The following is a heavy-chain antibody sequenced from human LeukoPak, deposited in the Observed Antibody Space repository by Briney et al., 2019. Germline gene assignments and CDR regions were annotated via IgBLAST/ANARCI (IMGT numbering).Heavy chain of an antibody. CDR1: GESFSGYY. Sequence: SETLSLTCAVYGESFSGYYWSWVRQPPGKGLEWIGEINHSGSTNYNPSLKSRVTISVDTSKNQFSLKLSSVTAADTAVYYCASLHRAGYCSSTSCQTGAFDYWGQGTLVTVSS. D-gene: IGHD2-2*01. V-gene: IGHV4-34*01. CDR3: ASLHRAGYCSSTSCQTGAFDY. CDR2: INHSGST. J-gene: IGHJ4*02.